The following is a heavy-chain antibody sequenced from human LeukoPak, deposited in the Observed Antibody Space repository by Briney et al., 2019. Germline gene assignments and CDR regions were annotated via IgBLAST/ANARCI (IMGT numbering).Heavy chain of an antibody. V-gene: IGHV1-3*01. J-gene: IGHJ4*02. CDR1: GYTFTSYA. D-gene: IGHD3-22*01. CDR2: INAGNGNT. CDR3: ARVGYYDSSGYFDY. Sequence: GASVQVSCKASGYTFTSYAMHWVRQAPGERLEWMGWINAGNGNTKYSQKFQGRVTITRDTSASTAYMELSSLRSEDTAVYYCARVGYYDSSGYFDYWGQGTLVTVSS.